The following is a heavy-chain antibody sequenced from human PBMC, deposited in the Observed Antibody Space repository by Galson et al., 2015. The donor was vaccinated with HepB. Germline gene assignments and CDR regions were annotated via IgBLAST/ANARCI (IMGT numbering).Heavy chain of an antibody. CDR1: GGSISSYY. Sequence: CTVSGGSISSYYWSWIRQPPGKGLEWIGYIYYSGSTNYNPSLKSRVTISVDTSKNQFSLKLSSVTAADTAVYYCARDSPPRTHFDWLSSYYYYGMDVWGQGTTVTVSS. D-gene: IGHD3-9*01. V-gene: IGHV4-59*01. J-gene: IGHJ6*02. CDR2: IYYSGST. CDR3: ARDSPPRTHFDWLSSYYYYGMDV.